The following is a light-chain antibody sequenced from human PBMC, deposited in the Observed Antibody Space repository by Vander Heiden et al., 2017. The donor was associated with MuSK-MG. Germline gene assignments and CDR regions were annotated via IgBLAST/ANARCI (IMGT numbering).Light chain of an antibody. CDR1: SSDFGGYNY. J-gene: IGLJ1*01. CDR2: DVS. V-gene: IGLV2-11*01. CDR3: SSYADIYTFLV. Sequence: QSALTQPRSVSGSPEQSVTISCTGTSSDFGGYNYVSWYQQHPGKAPKLMIYDVSKRPSGVPDRFSGSKSANTASLTISGLQAEDEADYFCSSYADIYTFLVFGSGTEVTVL.